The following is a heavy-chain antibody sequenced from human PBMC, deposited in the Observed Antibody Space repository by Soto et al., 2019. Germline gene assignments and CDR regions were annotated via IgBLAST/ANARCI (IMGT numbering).Heavy chain of an antibody. CDR3: ARLPGIAISRRDY. V-gene: IGHV4-39*01. Sequence: SETLSLTCSVSGGSISSPTYYWGWIRQPPGKGLEWIGSIYYSGSTYYSPSLKSRVTISVDTSKNHFSLKVSSVTAADPAVYYCARLPGIAISRRDYWGQGTLVTSPQ. CDR2: IYYSGST. J-gene: IGHJ4*02. CDR1: GGSISSPTYY.